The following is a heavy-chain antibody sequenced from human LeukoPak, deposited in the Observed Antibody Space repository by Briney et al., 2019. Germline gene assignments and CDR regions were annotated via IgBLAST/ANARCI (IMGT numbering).Heavy chain of an antibody. J-gene: IGHJ6*02. Sequence: SETLSLTCTGSGGSISSYYWSWIRQPPGKGLEWIGYIYYSGSTNYNPSLKSRVTISVDTSKNQFSLKLSSVTAADTAVYYCARTNGELDYYYYGMDVWGQGTTVTVSS. CDR3: ARTNGELDYYYYGMDV. CDR2: IYYSGST. V-gene: IGHV4-59*01. D-gene: IGHD3-10*01. CDR1: GGSISSYY.